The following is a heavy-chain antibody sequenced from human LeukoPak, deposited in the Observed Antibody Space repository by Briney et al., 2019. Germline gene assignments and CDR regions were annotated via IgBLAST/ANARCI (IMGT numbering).Heavy chain of an antibody. CDR1: GHGITCDG. CDR3: ARLPLSSGYYHVDY. CDR2: IYAADFDP. V-gene: IGHV5-51*01. Sequence: GESLKIPCTGCGHGITCDGIGWVRQIPGKGLEWMGSIYAADFDPRYSPSYQGQLTISADKSISTAYLQWSSLKASDTAMYSCARLPLSSGYYHVDYWGQGTLVTVSS. J-gene: IGHJ4*02. D-gene: IGHD3-22*01.